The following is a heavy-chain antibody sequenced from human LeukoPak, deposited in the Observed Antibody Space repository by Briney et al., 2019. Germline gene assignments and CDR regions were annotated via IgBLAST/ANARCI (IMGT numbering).Heavy chain of an antibody. CDR2: IYYSGST. Sequence: SETLSLTCTVSGGSVSSCDYCWNWIRQPPGKGLEWIGYIYYSGSTYYNPSLKSRLTMSVDTSKNQFSLKLSSVTAADTAVYFCARDSGVYQLDYWGQGTLSPSPQ. D-gene: IGHD2-15*01. CDR3: ARDSGVYQLDY. V-gene: IGHV4-30-4*01. CDR1: GGSVSSCDYC. J-gene: IGHJ4*02.